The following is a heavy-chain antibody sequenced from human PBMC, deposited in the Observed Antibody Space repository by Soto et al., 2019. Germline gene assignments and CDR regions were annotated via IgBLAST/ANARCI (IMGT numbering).Heavy chain of an antibody. CDR2: ISYDGSNK. CDR1: GFTFSSYA. Sequence: QVQLVESGGGVVQPGRSLRLSCAASGFTFSSYAMHWVRQAPGKGLEWVAVISYDGSNKHYADSVKGRFTISRDNSKKTLYMQMNSLRAEDTAVYYCARPLWRNDYNWGYFDLWGRGTLVTVSS. J-gene: IGHJ2*01. D-gene: IGHD4-4*01. V-gene: IGHV3-30-3*01. CDR3: ARPLWRNDYNWGYFDL.